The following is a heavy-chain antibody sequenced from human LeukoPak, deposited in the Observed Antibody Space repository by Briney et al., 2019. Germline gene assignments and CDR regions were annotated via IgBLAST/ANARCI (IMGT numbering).Heavy chain of an antibody. CDR3: ARDLYCSSTSCYVSYYYYYGMDV. V-gene: IGHV3-21*01. CDR1: GFTFSSYS. D-gene: IGHD2-2*01. Sequence: GGSLRLSCAASGFTFSSYSMNWVRQAPGKGLEWVSSISSSSSSYIYYADSVKGRFTISRDNAKNSLYLQMNSLRAEDTAVYYCARDLYCSSTSCYVSYYYYYGMDVWGKGTTVTVSS. CDR2: ISSSSSSYI. J-gene: IGHJ6*04.